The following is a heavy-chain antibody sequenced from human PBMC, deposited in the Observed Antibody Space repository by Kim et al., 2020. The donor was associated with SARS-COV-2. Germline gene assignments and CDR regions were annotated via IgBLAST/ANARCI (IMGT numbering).Heavy chain of an antibody. CDR1: GFTFSSYG. CDR2: ISYDESNK. Sequence: GGSLRLSCAASGFTFSSYGMHWVRQAPGKGLEWVAVISYDESNKYYADSVKGRFTISRDNSKNTLYLQMNSLRAEDTDVYYCAKSYRSYYYDYGMDVCGQGTRVAVS. D-gene: IGHD3-10*01. V-gene: IGHV3-30*18. J-gene: IGHJ6*02. CDR3: AKSYRSYYYDYGMDV.